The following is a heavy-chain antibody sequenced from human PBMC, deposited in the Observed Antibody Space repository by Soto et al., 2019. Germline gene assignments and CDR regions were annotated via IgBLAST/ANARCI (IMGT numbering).Heavy chain of an antibody. CDR3: ARGRRYNYYYYYGMDV. CDR2: INHSGST. V-gene: IGHV4-34*01. CDR1: CGSFSGYY. J-gene: IGHJ6*02. Sequence: SETLSLTCAFYCGSFSGYYWSWIRQPPGKGLEWIGEINHSGSTNYNPSLKSRVTISVDTSKNQFSLKLSSVTAADTAVYYCARGRRYNYYYYYGMDVWVQGTTVTVSS. D-gene: IGHD1-1*01.